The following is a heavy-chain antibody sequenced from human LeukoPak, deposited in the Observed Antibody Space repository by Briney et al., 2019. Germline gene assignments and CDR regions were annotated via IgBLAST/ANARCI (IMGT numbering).Heavy chain of an antibody. V-gene: IGHV1-2*06. Sequence: ASVKVSCKASGYTFTGYYMHWVRQAPGQGLEWMGRINPNSGGTNYAQKFQGRVTMTRDTSISTAYMELSRLRSDDTAVYYCARDTSGSKPSDYWGQGTLVTVSS. CDR2: INPNSGGT. D-gene: IGHD3-10*01. CDR3: ARDTSGSKPSDY. J-gene: IGHJ4*02. CDR1: GYTFTGYY.